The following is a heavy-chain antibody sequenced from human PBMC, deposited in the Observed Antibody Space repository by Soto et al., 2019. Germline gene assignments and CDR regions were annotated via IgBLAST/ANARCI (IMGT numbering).Heavy chain of an antibody. CDR2: ICAHNGDT. D-gene: IGHD3-3*01. V-gene: IGHV1-18*01. J-gene: IGHJ5*02. CDR3: ARDWRGAEGFDP. CDR1: GYTFNDFG. Sequence: GASVKVSCKASGYTFNDFGITWVRQAPGRGLEWMGWICAHNGDTNYVQKFQGRVTMTTETSTTTSYMELRNLTSDDTAVYYCARDWRGAEGFDPWGQGTLVTVS.